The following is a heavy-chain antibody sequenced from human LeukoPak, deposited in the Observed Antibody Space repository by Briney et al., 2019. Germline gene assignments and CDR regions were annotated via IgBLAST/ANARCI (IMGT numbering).Heavy chain of an antibody. D-gene: IGHD1-26*01. CDR1: GFTFTIYA. CDR3: SKNLLGSESYSWYFDL. Sequence: TGGSLRLSCAASGFTFTIYAMTWGRQAPGKGLEWVSSINGRGDSTYYADSVKGRFTISRDNSKNTLYLQMNSLRAEDTAVYYCSKNLLGSESYSWYFDLWGRGTLVTVSS. J-gene: IGHJ2*01. V-gene: IGHV3-23*01. CDR2: INGRGDST.